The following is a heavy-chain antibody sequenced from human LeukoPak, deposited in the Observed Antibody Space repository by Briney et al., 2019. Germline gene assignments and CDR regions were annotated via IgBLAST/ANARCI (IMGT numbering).Heavy chain of an antibody. V-gene: IGHV3-33*01. CDR2: IWYDGSNK. CDR3: ARVYQLLGYYYGMDV. D-gene: IGHD2-2*01. Sequence: PGGSLRLSCAASGFTFSSYGMHWVRQAPGKGLEWVAVIWYDGSNKYYADSVKGRFTISRDNSKNTLYLQMNSLRAEDTAVYYCARVYQLLGYYYGMDVWGQGTTVTVPS. J-gene: IGHJ6*02. CDR1: GFTFSSYG.